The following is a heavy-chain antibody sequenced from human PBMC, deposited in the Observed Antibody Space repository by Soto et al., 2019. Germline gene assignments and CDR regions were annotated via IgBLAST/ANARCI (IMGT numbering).Heavy chain of an antibody. Sequence: PGGSLRLSCAVSGFTVSNNYMSWVRQAPGKGLEGVSVIYSGGYTAYGDSVKGRFTISRDNSKNTLYLQMNSLRADDTAVYYCAKAQEMATINYFDYWGQGTLVTVSS. V-gene: IGHV3-53*01. CDR1: GFTVSNNY. CDR3: AKAQEMATINYFDY. J-gene: IGHJ4*02. CDR2: IYSGGYT. D-gene: IGHD5-12*01.